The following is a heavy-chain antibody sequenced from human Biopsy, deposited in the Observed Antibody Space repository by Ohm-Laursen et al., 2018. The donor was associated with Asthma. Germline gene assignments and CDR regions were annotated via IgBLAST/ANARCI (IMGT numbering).Heavy chain of an antibody. Sequence: SLRLSCSASCFSFSNFPSHWVRPAPGKGLEWVGVISKDASTQDYADSVKGRFTMARDNSKNTLDLQMNSLREEDTAVYYCVRDGTDDAFDIWGQGTVVSVSS. D-gene: IGHD1-1*01. V-gene: IGHV3-30*01. J-gene: IGHJ3*02. CDR1: CFSFSNFP. CDR2: ISKDASTQ. CDR3: VRDGTDDAFDI.